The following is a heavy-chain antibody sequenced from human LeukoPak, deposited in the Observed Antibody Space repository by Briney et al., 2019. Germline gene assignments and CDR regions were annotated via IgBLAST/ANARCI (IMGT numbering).Heavy chain of an antibody. CDR3: ARDSAFSSYSY. CDR2: FYSDRST. V-gene: IGHV3-53*01. J-gene: IGHJ4*02. Sequence: GGSLRLSCTASGFTVSDSYMSWVRQAPGKGLEWVSIFYSDRSTYYAASVKGRFTISRDDSKNTLLLQMDSLRAEDTAIYYCARDSAFSSYSYWGQGALVTVSS. D-gene: IGHD2-15*01. CDR1: GFTVSDSY.